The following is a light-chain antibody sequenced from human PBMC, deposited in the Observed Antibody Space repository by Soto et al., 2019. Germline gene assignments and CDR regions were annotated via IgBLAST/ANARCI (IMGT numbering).Light chain of an antibody. CDR1: QSVSSSY. J-gene: IGKJ2*01. Sequence: IVFTPSPGTLSLSPGERDTLCCKASQSVSSSYLAWYQQKPGQSPRLVIYGGSTRAIGIPARFSGSGSGTDFTLTISRLEPEDFAIYYCQQYGSSQYTFGQGTKVDIK. CDR3: QQYGSSQYT. V-gene: IGKV3-20*01. CDR2: GGS.